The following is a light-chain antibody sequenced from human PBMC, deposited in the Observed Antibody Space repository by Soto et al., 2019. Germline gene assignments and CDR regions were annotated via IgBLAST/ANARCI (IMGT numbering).Light chain of an antibody. J-gene: IGKJ1*01. CDR3: QQYSSSSCT. Sequence: EIVLTHSPGTLSLSPGERVTLSCRASQSVSNSYLAWFQQKPGQAPRLLIYGASSRATGIPDRFSGSGSGTDFTLTISRLEPEDFAVYYCQQYSSSSCTFGQRTKVDIK. V-gene: IGKV3-20*01. CDR1: QSVSNSY. CDR2: GAS.